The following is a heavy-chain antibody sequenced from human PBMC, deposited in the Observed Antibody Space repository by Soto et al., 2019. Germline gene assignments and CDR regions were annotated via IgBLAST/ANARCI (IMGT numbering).Heavy chain of an antibody. D-gene: IGHD3-22*01. CDR1: GFTFSSYG. CDR2: IWYDGSNK. V-gene: IGHV3-33*01. J-gene: IGHJ4*02. CDR3: ARAGYYYDSSGYYPFFDY. Sequence: GGSLRLSCAASGFTFSSYGMHWVRQAPGKGLEWVAVIWYDGSNKYYADSVKGRFTISRDNSKNTLYLQMNSLRAEDTAVYYCARAGYYYDSSGYYPFFDYWGQGTLVTVSS.